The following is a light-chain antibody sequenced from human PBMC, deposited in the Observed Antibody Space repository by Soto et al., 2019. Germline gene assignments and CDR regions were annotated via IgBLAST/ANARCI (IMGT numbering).Light chain of an antibody. CDR3: QSSDSSLSGSV. J-gene: IGLJ3*02. V-gene: IGLV1-40*01. CDR2: GNS. CDR1: SSNIGAGYD. Sequence: QSVLTQPPSVSGAPGQRVTISCTGSSSNIGAGYDVHWYQQLPGTAPKLLIYGNSNRPSGVPDRFSGSKSGTSASLAITGLQAQDEADYNCQSSDSSLSGSVFGGGTKVTVL.